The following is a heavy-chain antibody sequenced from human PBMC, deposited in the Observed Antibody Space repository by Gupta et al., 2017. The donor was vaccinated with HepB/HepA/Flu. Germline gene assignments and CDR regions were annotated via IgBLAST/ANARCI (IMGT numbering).Heavy chain of an antibody. Sequence: EVQLLESGGGLVQPGGSLRLSCAASGFTFSIFAMTWVRQAPGKGLEWCSSVSGSGGSTYYADSVKGRFTISRDNSKNTLYLQMSSLRAEDTAAYYCARSLMVRGVIEDYWGQGTLVTVSS. D-gene: IGHD3-10*01. CDR1: GFTFSIFA. J-gene: IGHJ4*02. CDR3: ARSLMVRGVIEDY. V-gene: IGHV3-23*01. CDR2: VSGSGGST.